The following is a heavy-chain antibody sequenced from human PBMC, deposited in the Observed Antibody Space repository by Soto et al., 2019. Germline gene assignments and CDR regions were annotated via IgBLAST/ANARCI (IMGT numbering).Heavy chain of an antibody. Sequence: PSATLSLTCTVSGSSVSGGVYYWTWIRQPPGKGLEWIGYIYHSETTNYNASLRSRVTISVATSKNQFSLRLTSVTAADTAVYYCGGGCCCDEGYWFGLWGRGSLVTVSS. D-gene: IGHD2-15*01. CDR2: IYHSETT. CDR3: GGGCCCDEGYWFGL. V-gene: IGHV4-61*08. J-gene: IGHJ5*02. CDR1: GSSVSGGVYY.